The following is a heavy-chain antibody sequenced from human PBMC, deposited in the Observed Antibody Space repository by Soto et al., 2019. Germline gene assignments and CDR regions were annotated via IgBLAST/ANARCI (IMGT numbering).Heavy chain of an antibody. CDR2: INWNGYSI. Sequence: DVQLVESGGGLVNPGRSLRLSCVASGFNFDDHVMNWVRQVPGKXLGWVGHINWNGYSIGYGGSVRGRFTISRNNAQNTLYLQMXXXXXXXXXXXXXXXXXXXXXXXRVDXWGQGTTVTVSS. CDR3: XXXXXXXXXXRVDX. V-gene: IGHV3-9*01. J-gene: IGHJ6*02. CDR1: GFNFDDHV.